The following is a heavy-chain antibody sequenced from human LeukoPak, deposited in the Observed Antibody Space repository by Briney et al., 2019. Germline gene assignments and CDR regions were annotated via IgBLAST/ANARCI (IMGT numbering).Heavy chain of an antibody. D-gene: IGHD3-10*01. J-gene: IGHJ4*02. CDR1: GYTFTSND. CDR3: ATTITMVRGVIPNYFDY. CDR2: VNPNSGDS. V-gene: IGHV1-8*03. Sequence: ASVKVSCKASGYTFTSNDINWVRQAPGQGPEWMGWVNPNSGDSGFAQKFRGRVTITRDTSISTAYMELSSLRSEDTAVYYCATTITMVRGVIPNYFDYWGQGTLVTVSS.